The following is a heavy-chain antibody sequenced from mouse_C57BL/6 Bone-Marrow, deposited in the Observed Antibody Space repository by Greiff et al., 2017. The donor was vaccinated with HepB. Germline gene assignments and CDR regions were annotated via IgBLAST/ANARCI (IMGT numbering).Heavy chain of an antibody. J-gene: IGHJ1*03. V-gene: IGHV15-2*01. CDR3: ARGDGSRDWYFDV. D-gene: IGHD1-1*01. Sequence: QVQLKESGSELRSPGSSVKLSCKDFDSEVFPIAYMSWVRQKPGHGFEWIGGILPSIGRTIYGEKFEDKATLDADTLSNTAYLELNSLTSEDSAIYYCARGDGSRDWYFDVWGTGTTVTVSS. CDR1: DSEVFPIAY. CDR2: ILPSIGRT.